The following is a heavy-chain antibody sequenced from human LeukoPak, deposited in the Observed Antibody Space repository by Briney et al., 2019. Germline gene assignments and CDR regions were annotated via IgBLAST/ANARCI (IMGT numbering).Heavy chain of an antibody. CDR1: GYTFSDYY. D-gene: IGHD2-2*01. J-gene: IGHJ5*02. CDR2: INPKSGGA. V-gene: IGHV1-2*02. Sequence: ASVKVSCKAYGYTFSDYYMHWVRQAPAQGLEWMGWINPKSGGANFAEKFQGRVTMTRDTSIRTVYMELSRVTYDDTAVYYCARGVGTSWFDPWGQGTLVTVSS. CDR3: ARGVGTSWFDP.